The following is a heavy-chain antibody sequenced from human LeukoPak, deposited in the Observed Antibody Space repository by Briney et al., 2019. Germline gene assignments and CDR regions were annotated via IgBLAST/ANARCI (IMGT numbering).Heavy chain of an antibody. CDR1: GFTFSSYA. CDR3: AKDASRQAAAGLDDAFDI. J-gene: IGHJ3*02. V-gene: IGHV3-23*01. D-gene: IGHD6-13*01. Sequence: GGSLRLSCAASGFTFSSYAMSWVRQAPGKGLEWVSAISGSGGSTYYADSVKGRFTISRDNSKNTLYLQMNSLRAEDTAVYYCAKDASRQAAAGLDDAFDIWGQGTMVTVSS. CDR2: ISGSGGST.